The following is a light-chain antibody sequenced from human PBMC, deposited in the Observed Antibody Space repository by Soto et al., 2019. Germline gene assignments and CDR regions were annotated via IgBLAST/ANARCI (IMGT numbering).Light chain of an antibody. V-gene: IGKV3-20*01. J-gene: IGKJ2*01. CDR3: HQYDSSRNT. CDR1: QSVDSTY. Sequence: EIVLTQSPGTLSLSPGERATLSCRASQSVDSTYLAWYQQKPGQAPRLLIYGASSRATDIPDRFRGSGSGTGFTLTISSLEPEDFAVYYCHQYDSSRNTFGQGTKLEIK. CDR2: GAS.